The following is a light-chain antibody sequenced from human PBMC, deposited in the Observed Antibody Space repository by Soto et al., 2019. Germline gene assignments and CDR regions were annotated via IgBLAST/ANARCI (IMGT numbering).Light chain of an antibody. V-gene: IGKV1-39*01. CDR3: QQSYSSPWT. CDR2: SAS. CDR1: QDISNF. J-gene: IGKJ1*01. Sequence: DMKMAQSPSSLSASVGDRITITCRPPQDISNFLNWYQQKPGEAPKLLIYSASGLQSGVPSRFSGGGSGTDFTLNISRLRPEDIATYYCQQSYSSPWTFGQGTKVEIK.